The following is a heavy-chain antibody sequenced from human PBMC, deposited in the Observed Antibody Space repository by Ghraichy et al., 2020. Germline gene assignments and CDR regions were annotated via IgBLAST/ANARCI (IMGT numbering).Heavy chain of an antibody. V-gene: IGHV4-4*02. J-gene: IGHJ3*01. CDR1: GDSVSGSHW. Sequence: SQTLSLTCDVSGDSVSGSHWWSWVRQPPGKGLEWIAEIYHSGLTNYNASLKSRVTISVDKSKNQFSLRLNSVTAADTAVYYCARNSGGGKVCDAYDFWGQGTMVTVSS. CDR2: IYHSGLT. CDR3: ARNSGGGKVCDAYDF. D-gene: IGHD1-1*01.